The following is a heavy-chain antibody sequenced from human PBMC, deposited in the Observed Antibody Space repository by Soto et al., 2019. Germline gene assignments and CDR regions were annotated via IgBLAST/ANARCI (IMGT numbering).Heavy chain of an antibody. D-gene: IGHD4-17*01. J-gene: IGHJ4*02. CDR3: ARAGGTTVTGLWHFDS. V-gene: IGHV3-33*01. CDR2: IWYDGTQK. CDR1: GFTFNTYS. Sequence: GGSLRLSCEASGFTFNTYSMHWVRRPPGKGLEWLAAIWYDGTQKYYADSVKGRFIISRDNSKKTLYLEMNSLRAEDTAVYYCARAGGTTVTGLWHFDSWGQGTLVTVSS.